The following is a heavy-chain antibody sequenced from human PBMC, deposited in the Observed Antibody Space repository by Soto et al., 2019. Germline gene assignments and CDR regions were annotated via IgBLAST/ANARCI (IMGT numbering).Heavy chain of an antibody. Sequence: DVQVLESGGGLVQPGGSLRLSCAASGFTFSSYAMNWVRQAPGKGLEWVSVISGSGGSTYYADSVKGRFTISRDNSKNTLYLQMNSLRAEDTAVYYCARRSSGWYFDYWGQGTLVTVSS. CDR2: ISGSGGST. V-gene: IGHV3-23*01. J-gene: IGHJ4*02. D-gene: IGHD6-19*01. CDR1: GFTFSSYA. CDR3: ARRSSGWYFDY.